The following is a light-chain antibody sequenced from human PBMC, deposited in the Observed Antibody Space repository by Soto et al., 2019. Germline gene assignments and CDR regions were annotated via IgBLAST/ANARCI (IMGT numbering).Light chain of an antibody. CDR1: QSINTW. CDR2: KAS. V-gene: IGKV1-5*03. Sequence: DIQMTQSPSTLSASVGDRVIITCRASQSINTWLAWYQQKPGKAPKLLIYKASSLESGVPSRFSGSGSGTEFTLTISSLQPDDFATYYCQQYNTYATFGLGTKVDI. CDR3: QQYNTYAT. J-gene: IGKJ2*01.